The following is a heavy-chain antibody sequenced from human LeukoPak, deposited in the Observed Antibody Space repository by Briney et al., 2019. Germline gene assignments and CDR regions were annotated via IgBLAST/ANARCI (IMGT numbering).Heavy chain of an antibody. Sequence: HPGGSLRLSCVASGFTFSDYWMTWVRQAPGKGLEWMANIKEDGTKKDYGDSLRGRITISRDNSKNSLSLQMNSLRAEDTAVYYCARAGYVAAFDIWGQGTMVTVSS. CDR2: IKEDGTKK. V-gene: IGHV3-7*01. CDR3: ARAGYVAAFDI. D-gene: IGHD2-2*01. J-gene: IGHJ3*02. CDR1: GFTFSDYW.